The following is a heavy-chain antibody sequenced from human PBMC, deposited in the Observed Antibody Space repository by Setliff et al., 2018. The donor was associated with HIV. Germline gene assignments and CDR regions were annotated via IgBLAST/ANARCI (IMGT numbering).Heavy chain of an antibody. D-gene: IGHD2-8*01. CDR3: AALSVRTNPVYGVISTRFDP. CDR2: INDDGNKK. CDR1: GASITSGYY. J-gene: IGHJ5*02. Sequence: ETLSLTCTVSGASITSGYYWSWARQAPGKGLEWVANINDDGNKKWYVGSARGRFTISRDNAKKSLFLQMNSLRADDTAVYYCAALSVRTNPVYGVISTRFDPWGQGSLVTVSS. V-gene: IGHV3-7*03.